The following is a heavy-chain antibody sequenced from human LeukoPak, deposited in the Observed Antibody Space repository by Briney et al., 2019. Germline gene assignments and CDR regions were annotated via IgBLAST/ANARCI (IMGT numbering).Heavy chain of an antibody. CDR2: IKQDGSKK. Sequence: PGGSLRLSCVASGFPFSSYWMTWVRQAPGKGLEWVANIKQDGSKKSYVDSVKGRLTISRDNSKSTLYLQMNSLRAEDTAVYYCANTGYGVRDYWGQGTLVTVSS. V-gene: IGHV3-7*03. J-gene: IGHJ4*02. CDR3: ANTGYGVRDY. D-gene: IGHD4-17*01. CDR1: GFPFSSYW.